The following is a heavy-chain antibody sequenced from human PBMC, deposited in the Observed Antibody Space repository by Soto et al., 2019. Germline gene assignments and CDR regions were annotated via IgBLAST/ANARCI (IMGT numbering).Heavy chain of an antibody. CDR3: ACWGHIVPVAPSDFDR. CDR1: GYTFTSYD. V-gene: IGHV1-8*01. Sequence: ASVKVSCKASGYTFTSYDINWVRQATGQGLEWMGWMNPNSGNTGYAQKFQGRVTMTKNTLYLQMHSLRAEDTAMYYCACWGHIVPVAPSDFDRWGQGTLVTVSS. CDR2: MNPNSGNT. J-gene: IGHJ4*02. D-gene: IGHD2-8*02.